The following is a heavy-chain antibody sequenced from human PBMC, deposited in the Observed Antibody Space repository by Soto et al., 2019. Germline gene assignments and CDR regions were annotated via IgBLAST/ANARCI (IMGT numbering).Heavy chain of an antibody. Sequence: PGESLKISCKGSGYSFTSYWIGWVRQMPGKGLEWMGRIDPSEPYINYSPSFQGHVTISAEKSISTAYLQWSSLKASDTAMYYCARLQVVMELNGMDVWGQGTTVTVSS. D-gene: IGHD2-15*01. J-gene: IGHJ6*02. CDR1: GYSFTSYW. CDR2: IDPSEPYI. V-gene: IGHV5-10-1*01. CDR3: ARLQVVMELNGMDV.